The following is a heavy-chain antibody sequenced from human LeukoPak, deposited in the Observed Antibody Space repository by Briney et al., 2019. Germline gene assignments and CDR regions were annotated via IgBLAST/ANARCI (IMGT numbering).Heavy chain of an antibody. D-gene: IGHD3-22*01. J-gene: IGHJ4*02. CDR3: ARASYSYDINGWVPFDY. V-gene: IGHV4-59*10. CDR2: IYTSGST. Sequence: SETLSLTCAVYGGSFSGYYWSWIRQPAGKGLEWIGRIYTSGSTNYNPSLKSRVTMSGDTSKNQFSLRLSSVTAADTAVYYCARASYSYDINGWVPFDYWGQGTLVTVSS. CDR1: GGSFSGYY.